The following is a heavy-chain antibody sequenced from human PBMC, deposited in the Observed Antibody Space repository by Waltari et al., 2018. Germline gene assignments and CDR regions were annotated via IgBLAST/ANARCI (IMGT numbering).Heavy chain of an antibody. CDR2: INHSGST. V-gene: IGHV4-34*01. D-gene: IGHD3-10*01. J-gene: IGHJ4*02. CDR1: GGSFSGYY. CDR3: ARVEGSGSYYNEDY. Sequence: QVQLQQWGAGLLKPSETLSLTCAVYGGSFSGYYWSWIRQPPGKGLEWIGEINHSGSTNYNPSLKRRVTISVDTSKNQFSLKLSSVTAADTAVYYCARVEGSGSYYNEDYWGQGTLVTVSS.